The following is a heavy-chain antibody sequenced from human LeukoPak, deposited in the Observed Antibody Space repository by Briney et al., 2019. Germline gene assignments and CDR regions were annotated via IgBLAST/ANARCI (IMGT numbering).Heavy chain of an antibody. D-gene: IGHD2-2*01. J-gene: IGHJ3*02. Sequence: GGSLRLSCAASGFTFSSYSMNWVRQAPGKGLEWVSSISSSSSYIYYADSVKGRFTISRDNAKNSLYLQMNSLRAEDTAVYNCARGTTSCCNDAFDIWGQGTMVTVSS. CDR2: ISSSSSYI. CDR1: GFTFSSYS. CDR3: ARGTTSCCNDAFDI. V-gene: IGHV3-21*01.